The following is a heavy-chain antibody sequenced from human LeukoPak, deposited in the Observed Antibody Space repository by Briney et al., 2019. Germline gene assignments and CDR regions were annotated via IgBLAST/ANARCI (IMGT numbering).Heavy chain of an antibody. V-gene: IGHV3-23*01. J-gene: IGHJ3*02. CDR2: ISGSGGST. Sequence: PGGSLRLSCAASGFTVSSNYMSWVRQAPGKGLEWVSAISGSGGSTYYADSVKGRFTIPRDNSKNTLYLQMNSLRAEDTAVYYCAKGSGSYPLDAFDIWGQGTMVTVSS. CDR3: AKGSGSYPLDAFDI. CDR1: GFTVSSNY. D-gene: IGHD3-10*01.